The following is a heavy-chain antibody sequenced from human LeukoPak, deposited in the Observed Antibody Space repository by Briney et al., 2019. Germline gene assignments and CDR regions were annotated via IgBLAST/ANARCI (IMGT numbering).Heavy chain of an antibody. J-gene: IGHJ3*02. D-gene: IGHD3-22*01. Sequence: SETLSLTCTVSGGSVSSGSYYWSWIRQPPGKGLEWIGYIYYSGSTNYNPSLKSRVTISVDTSKNQFSLKLSSVTAADTAVYYCASISSGYPNDAFDIWGQGTMVTVSS. CDR3: ASISSGYPNDAFDI. V-gene: IGHV4-61*01. CDR2: IYYSGST. CDR1: GGSVSSGSYY.